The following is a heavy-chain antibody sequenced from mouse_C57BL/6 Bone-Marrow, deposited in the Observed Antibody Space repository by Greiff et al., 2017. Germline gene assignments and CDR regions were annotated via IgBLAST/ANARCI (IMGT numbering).Heavy chain of an antibody. CDR2: IYPRSGNT. CDR3: ASLYYYAMDY. J-gene: IGHJ4*01. CDR1: GYTFTSYG. D-gene: IGHD6-2*01. V-gene: IGHV1-81*01. Sequence: QVQLQQSGAELARPGASVKLSCKASGYTFTSYGISWVKQRTGQGLEWIGEIYPRSGNTYYNEKFKGKATLTADKSSSTAYMELRRLTSEDSAVYFCASLYYYAMDYWGQGTSVTVSS.